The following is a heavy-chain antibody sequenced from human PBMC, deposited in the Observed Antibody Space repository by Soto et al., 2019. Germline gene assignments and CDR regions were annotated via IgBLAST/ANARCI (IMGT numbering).Heavy chain of an antibody. CDR3: ARLGVYYYMDV. Sequence: GGSLKLSCAASGVTFSSYGMHGVRQAPGKGLEWVAVIWYDGSNKYYADSVKGRFTISRDNSKNTLYLQMNSLRAEDTAVYYCARLGVYYYMDVWGKGTTVTVSS. CDR2: IWYDGSNK. D-gene: IGHD3-10*01. V-gene: IGHV3-33*01. CDR1: GVTFSSYG. J-gene: IGHJ6*03.